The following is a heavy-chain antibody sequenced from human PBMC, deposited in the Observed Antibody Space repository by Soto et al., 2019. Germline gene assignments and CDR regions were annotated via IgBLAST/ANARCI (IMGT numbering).Heavy chain of an antibody. CDR1: GFTFSSYS. Sequence: GGSLRLSCAASGFTFSSYSMNWVRQAPGKGLEWVSSISSSSSYIYYADSVKGRFTISRDNAKNSLYLQMNSLRAEDTAVYYWARAWRMERIWFDPWGQGTLVTVSS. J-gene: IGHJ5*02. CDR2: ISSSSSYI. D-gene: IGHD1-1*01. V-gene: IGHV3-21*01. CDR3: ARAWRMERIWFDP.